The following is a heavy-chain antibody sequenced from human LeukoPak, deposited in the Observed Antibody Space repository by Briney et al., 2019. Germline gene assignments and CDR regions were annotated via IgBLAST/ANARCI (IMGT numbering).Heavy chain of an antibody. V-gene: IGHV4-59*01. D-gene: IGHD6-13*01. CDR2: IYYSGST. CDR1: GGSISSYY. Sequence: SETLSFTCTVSGGSISSYYWSWIRQPPGKGLEWIGYIYYSGSTNYNPSLKSRVTISVDTSKNQFSLKLSSVTAADTAVYYCARAVGGPAAAGRRDFVYWARGTLVTVSS. CDR3: ARAVGGPAAAGRRDFVY. J-gene: IGHJ4*02.